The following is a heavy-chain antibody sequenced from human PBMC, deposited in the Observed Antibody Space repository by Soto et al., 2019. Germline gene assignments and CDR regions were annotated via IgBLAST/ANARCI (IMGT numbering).Heavy chain of an antibody. J-gene: IGHJ6*02. V-gene: IGHV5-51*01. CDR3: ARHAGSYHDSSGYYPYYYYGMDV. Sequence: GESLKISCKGSGYSFTSYWIGWVRQMPGKGLEWMGIIYPGDSDTRYSPSFQGQVTISADKSISTAYLQWSSLKASDTAMYYCARHAGSYHDSSGYYPYYYYGMDVWGQGTTVTVSS. D-gene: IGHD3-22*01. CDR1: GYSFTSYW. CDR2: IYPGDSDT.